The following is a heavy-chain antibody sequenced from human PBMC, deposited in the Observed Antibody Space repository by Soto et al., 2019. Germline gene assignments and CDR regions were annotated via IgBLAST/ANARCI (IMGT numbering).Heavy chain of an antibody. CDR1: GFIFSSFP. D-gene: IGHD2-21*02. CDR3: ARSYCGDNCALDY. J-gene: IGHJ4*02. Sequence: PGGSLSLSCAASGFIFSSFPMHWFRQAPGKGLEWVAVVSKDGSDKHYADSVKGRFTISRDNSENTLHLQMNSLRPEDTGVYYCARSYCGDNCALDYWGQGTPVTVSS. CDR2: VSKDGSDK. V-gene: IGHV3-30-3*01.